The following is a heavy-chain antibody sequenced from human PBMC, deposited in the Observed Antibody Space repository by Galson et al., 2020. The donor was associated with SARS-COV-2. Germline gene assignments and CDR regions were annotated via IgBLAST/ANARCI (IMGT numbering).Heavy chain of an antibody. J-gene: IGHJ2*01. CDR2: IKQDGSEK. Sequence: GWSLSLSCAASGFTFNSYWMSWVRQAPGKGLERVANIKQDGSEKYYVDSVKGRFTISRDNAKNSLYLQMNSLRAEDTAVYYCARGLWFGESYWYFDLWGRGTLVTVSS. CDR3: ARGLWFGESYWYFDL. D-gene: IGHD3-10*01. V-gene: IGHV3-7*01. CDR1: GFTFNSYW.